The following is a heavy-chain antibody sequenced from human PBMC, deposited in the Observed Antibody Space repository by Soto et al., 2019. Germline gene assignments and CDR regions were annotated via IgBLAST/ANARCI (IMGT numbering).Heavy chain of an antibody. V-gene: IGHV3-15*01. J-gene: IGHJ1*01. D-gene: IGHD6-13*01. CDR1: GFTFSNAW. CDR3: TTWFLAAAGTAEYFQH. CDR2: IKSKTDGGTT. Sequence: GGSLRLSCAASGFTFSNAWMSWVRQAPGKGLEWVGRIKSKTDGGTTDYAAPVKGRFTISRDDSKNTLYLQMNSLKTEDTAMYYCTTWFLAAAGTAEYFQHWGQGTLVTVSS.